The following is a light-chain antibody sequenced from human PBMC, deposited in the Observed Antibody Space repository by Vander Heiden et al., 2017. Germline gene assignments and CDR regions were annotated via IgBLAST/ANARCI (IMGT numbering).Light chain of an antibody. Sequence: EIVMTPSPATLSVSPGERATISCRAGQSVRSSLAWYQQKPGQAPRLLVFGASTRATGIPARFSGSGSGTEFTLTISSLQSEDFAVYYCQQYHNWRRTFGQGTKLEIK. CDR2: GAS. CDR3: QQYHNWRRT. V-gene: IGKV3-15*01. CDR1: QSVRSS. J-gene: IGKJ2*02.